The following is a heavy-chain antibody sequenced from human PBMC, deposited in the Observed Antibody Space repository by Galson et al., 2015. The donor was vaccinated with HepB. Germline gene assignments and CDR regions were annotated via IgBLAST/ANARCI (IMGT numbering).Heavy chain of an antibody. V-gene: IGHV4-59*01. CDR1: GGSISSYY. D-gene: IGHD3-10*01. Sequence: ETLSLTCTVSGGSISSYYWSWIRQPPGKGLEWIGYIYYSGSTNYNPSLKSRVTISVDTTKNQFSLKLSSVTAADTAVYYCARDKILLQFGASVPYYYYGMDVWGQGTTVTVSS. CDR3: ARDKILLQFGASVPYYYYGMDV. J-gene: IGHJ6*02. CDR2: IYYSGST.